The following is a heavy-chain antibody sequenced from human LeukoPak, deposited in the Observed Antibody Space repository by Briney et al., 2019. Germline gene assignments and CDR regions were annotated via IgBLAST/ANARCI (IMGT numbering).Heavy chain of an antibody. CDR3: AYVAATWRNWFDP. V-gene: IGHV1-2*02. Sequence: GASVKVSCKASGYTFTSYYMHWVRQAPGQGLEWMGWINPNSGGTNYAQKFQGRVTMTRDTSISTAYMELSRLRSDDTAVYYCAYVAATWRNWFDPWGQGTLVTVSS. D-gene: IGHD2-15*01. CDR2: INPNSGGT. CDR1: GYTFTSYY. J-gene: IGHJ5*02.